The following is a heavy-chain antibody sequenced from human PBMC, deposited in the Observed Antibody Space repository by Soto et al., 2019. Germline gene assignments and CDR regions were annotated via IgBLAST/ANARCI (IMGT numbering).Heavy chain of an antibody. J-gene: IGHJ6*02. V-gene: IGHV1-69*01. CDR1: GGTFSSYA. CDR3: ARDCGRVIGDMVHYYYGMDV. Sequence: QVQLVQSGAEVKKPGSSVKVSCKASGGTFSSYAISWVRQAPGQGLEWMGGIIPIFGTANYAQKFQGRVTITADESTSTAYMELSSLRSEDTAVYYCARDCGRVIGDMVHYYYGMDVWGQGTTVTVSS. D-gene: IGHD3-10*01. CDR2: IIPIFGTA.